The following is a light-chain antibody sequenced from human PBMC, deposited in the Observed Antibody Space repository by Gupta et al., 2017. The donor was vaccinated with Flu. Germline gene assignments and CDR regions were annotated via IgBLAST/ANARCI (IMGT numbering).Light chain of an antibody. CDR2: AAS. V-gene: IGKV1-8*01. J-gene: IGKJ2*01. CDR1: QGISSY. CDR3: QQYYSYPRT. Sequence: PSSLSASTGDRVTITCRASQGISSYLAWYQQKPGKAPKLLIYAASTLQSGVPSRFSGSGSGTDFTLTISCLQSEDFATYYCQQYYSYPRTFGQGTXLEIK.